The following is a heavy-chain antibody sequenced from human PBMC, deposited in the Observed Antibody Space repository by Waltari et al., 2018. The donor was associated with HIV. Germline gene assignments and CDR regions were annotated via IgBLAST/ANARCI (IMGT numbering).Heavy chain of an antibody. Sequence: QLVVSGGGLVQPGRFLEPPRATFKFHIEGFYLPWVRQAPGKGLEWVSSISSNGRTIVYADSVKGRFTISRDTARDILYLQMNSLRAEDTALYFCASGDEYYGGDGGAFDIWGQGTMVTVSS. CDR1: KFHIEGFY. CDR3: ASGDEYYGGDGGAFDI. J-gene: IGHJ3*02. D-gene: IGHD3-10*01. CDR2: ISSNGRTI. V-gene: IGHV3-9*01.